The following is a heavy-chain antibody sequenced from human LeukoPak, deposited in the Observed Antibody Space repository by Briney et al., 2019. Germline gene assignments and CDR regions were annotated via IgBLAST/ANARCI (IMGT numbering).Heavy chain of an antibody. J-gene: IGHJ6*03. V-gene: IGHV3-21*01. D-gene: IGHD5-24*01. Sequence: GGSLRLSCAASGFTFSSYSMNWVRQAPGKGLEWVSSISSSSSYIYCADSVKGRFTISRDNAKNSLYLQMNSLRAEDTAVYYCARDQWLQSYYYMDVWGKGTTVTISS. CDR2: ISSSSSYI. CDR3: ARDQWLQSYYYMDV. CDR1: GFTFSSYS.